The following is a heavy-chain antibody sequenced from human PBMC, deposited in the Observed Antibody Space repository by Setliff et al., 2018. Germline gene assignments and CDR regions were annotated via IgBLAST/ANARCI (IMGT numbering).Heavy chain of an antibody. CDR1: GGSFSDFY. CDR2: ITHRRAT. CDR3: ARGRDVFPVPPYMDV. V-gene: IGHV4-34*01. D-gene: IGHD3-10*02. J-gene: IGHJ6*03. Sequence: PSETLSLTCAVYGGSFSDFYWIWIRQPPGEGLEWIGEITHRRATTYNPSLQSRAAISLDTSKRRFSLKLGSVSAADTAVYYCARGRDVFPVPPYMDVWAEGTTVTVSS.